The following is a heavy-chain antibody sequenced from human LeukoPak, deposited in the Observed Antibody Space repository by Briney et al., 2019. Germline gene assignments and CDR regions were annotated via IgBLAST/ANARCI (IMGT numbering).Heavy chain of an antibody. J-gene: IGHJ4*02. CDR1: GSTFSIYC. D-gene: IGHD6-13*01. CDR3: ARGQQLVPGRLDYFDC. V-gene: IGHV3-21*01. Sequence: GGSLSLSCAASGSTFSIYCMNWVRQAPGKGLEWVPSISVSGSYINHADSLKGRSTTSRAHAKNSLYMQITSLSAEDTAVYYCARGQQLVPGRLDYFDCWGQGSLVTVSS. CDR2: ISVSGSYI.